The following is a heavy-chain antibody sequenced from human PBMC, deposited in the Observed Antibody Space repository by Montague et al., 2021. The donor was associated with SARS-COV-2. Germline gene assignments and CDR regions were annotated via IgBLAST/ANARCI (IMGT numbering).Heavy chain of an antibody. V-gene: IGHV4-59*01. Sequence: SETLSLTCTVSGGSISSYYWSWIRQPPGKGLEWIGYIYYSGSTNYNPSLKSRVTISVDTSTSQFSLKLSSVTAADTAVYYCARVGGYDLDYFDYWGQGTLVTVSS. J-gene: IGHJ4*02. CDR3: ARVGGYDLDYFDY. D-gene: IGHD5-12*01. CDR1: GGSISSYY. CDR2: IYYSGST.